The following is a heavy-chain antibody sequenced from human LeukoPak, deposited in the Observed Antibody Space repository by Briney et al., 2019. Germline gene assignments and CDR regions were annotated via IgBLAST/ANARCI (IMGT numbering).Heavy chain of an antibody. CDR3: ARALDIAEIYFDY. D-gene: IGHD6-13*01. Sequence: QPGGSLKLSCAASGFTFSSYGMHWVRQAPGKGLEWVAFIRYDGSNKYYADSVKGRFTISRDNAKNSLYLQMNSLRAEDTAVYYCARALDIAEIYFDYWGQGTLVTVSS. V-gene: IGHV3-30*02. CDR1: GFTFSSYG. CDR2: IRYDGSNK. J-gene: IGHJ4*02.